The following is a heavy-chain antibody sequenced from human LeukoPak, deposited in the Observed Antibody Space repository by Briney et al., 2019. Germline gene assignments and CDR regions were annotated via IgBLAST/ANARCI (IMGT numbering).Heavy chain of an antibody. CDR3: ARSSVGATFDY. V-gene: IGHV4-39*07. D-gene: IGHD1-26*01. Sequence: SETLSLTCTVSGGSISTSNYWGWIRQPPGKGLEWIGNIFYSGSTYYSPSLRSRVTISVVTSKNQFSLNLNSVTAADTALYYCARSSVGATFDYWGRGTLVTVSS. CDR2: IFYSGST. J-gene: IGHJ4*02. CDR1: GGSISTSNY.